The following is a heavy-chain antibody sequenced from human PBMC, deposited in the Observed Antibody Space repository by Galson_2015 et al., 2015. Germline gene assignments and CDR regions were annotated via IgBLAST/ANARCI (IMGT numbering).Heavy chain of an antibody. CDR3: ARELGGTYYFDY. Sequence: SVKVSCKASGYTFTNYFFQWVRQAPGQGLEWVGAINPSGAATFYAQKLQGRVTMTRDTPTSTVYVELSSLGSEDTAVYYCARELGGTYYFDYWGLGTLVTVSS. J-gene: IGHJ4*02. CDR2: INPSGAAT. D-gene: IGHD3-10*01. V-gene: IGHV1-46*04. CDR1: GYTFTNYF.